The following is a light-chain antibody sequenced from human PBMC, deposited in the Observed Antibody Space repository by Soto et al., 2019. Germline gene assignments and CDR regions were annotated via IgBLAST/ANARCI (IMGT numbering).Light chain of an antibody. CDR1: QPVIGSY. CDR3: QQYGTSPWT. Sequence: EIVLTQTPGTLSLSPGERATLSCRAGQPVIGSYLAWYQQKPGQAPRLLIYGASSRATGIPDRFSGSGSGTDFTLTSNRLEPEDFAVYHCQQYGTSPWTFGQGTKVEIK. CDR2: GAS. V-gene: IGKV3-20*01. J-gene: IGKJ1*01.